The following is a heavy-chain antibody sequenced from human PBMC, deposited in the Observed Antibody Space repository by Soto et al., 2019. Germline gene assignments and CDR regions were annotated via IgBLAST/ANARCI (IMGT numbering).Heavy chain of an antibody. V-gene: IGHV4-30-2*01. J-gene: IGHJ5*02. D-gene: IGHD2-15*01. CDR3: ARALYCSGGSCYSWFDP. CDR2: IYHSGST. CDR1: GGSISSGGYS. Sequence: QLQLQESGSGLVKPSQTLSLTCAVSGGSISSGGYSWSWIRQPPGKGLEWIGYIYHSGSTYYNPSLKSRVTISVDRSKNQFSLKLSSVTAADTAVYYCARALYCSGGSCYSWFDPWGQGTLVTVSS.